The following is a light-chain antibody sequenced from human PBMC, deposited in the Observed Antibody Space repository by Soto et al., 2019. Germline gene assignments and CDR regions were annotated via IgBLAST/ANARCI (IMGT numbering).Light chain of an antibody. CDR1: SSNIGSNT. V-gene: IGLV1-44*01. J-gene: IGLJ2*01. CDR3: AAWDDSLYVV. CDR2: SNN. Sequence: QLVLTQPPSASGTPGQRVTISCSGSSSNIGSNTVNWYQQLPGTAPKLLIYSNNQRPSGVPDRFSGSKSGTSASLAISGLQSEDEADYYCAAWDDSLYVVFGGGTKVTVL.